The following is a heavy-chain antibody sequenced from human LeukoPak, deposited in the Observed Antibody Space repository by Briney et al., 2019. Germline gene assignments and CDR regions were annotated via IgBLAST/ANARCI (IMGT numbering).Heavy chain of an antibody. CDR2: ISGSGGST. D-gene: IGHD3-10*01. CDR1: GFTISSYA. J-gene: IGHJ4*02. CDR3: ADGGVLLWFGDQFGY. V-gene: IGHV3-23*01. Sequence: GWSLRLSCAASGFTISSYAMSWVRQAPGKGLEWVSAISGSGGSTYYADSVKGRFTISSDNSKNTQYLQMNSLKAEDTAVYYCADGGVLLWFGDQFGYWGQGTLVTVSS.